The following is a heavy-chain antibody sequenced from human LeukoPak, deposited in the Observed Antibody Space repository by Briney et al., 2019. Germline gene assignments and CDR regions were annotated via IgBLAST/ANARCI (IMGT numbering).Heavy chain of an antibody. CDR3: ARGDLYGDYVILN. Sequence: PGRSLRLSCAASGFTFSSCGMHWVHQAPGKGLEWVAVVWYDGSHQYYAGSVKGRFTISRDNSKNTLYLQMNSQRGEDTAVYYCARGDLYGDYVILNWGQGTLVTVSS. J-gene: IGHJ4*02. CDR1: GFTFSSCG. D-gene: IGHD4-17*01. V-gene: IGHV3-33*01. CDR2: VWYDGSHQ.